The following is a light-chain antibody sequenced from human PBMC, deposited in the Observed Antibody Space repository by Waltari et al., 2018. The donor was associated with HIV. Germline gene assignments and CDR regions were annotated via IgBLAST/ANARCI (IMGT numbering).Light chain of an antibody. CDR3: QAWDSSTVV. CDR2: TNN. Sequence: QSVLTQPPSASGTPGQRVTISCSGSISNIGSNTVNWYQQLPGTAPKLLIYTNNQRPSGVPDRFSGSKSGTSASLAISGLQSADEADYYCQAWDSSTVVFGGGTKLTVL. V-gene: IGLV1-44*01. J-gene: IGLJ2*01. CDR1: ISNIGSNT.